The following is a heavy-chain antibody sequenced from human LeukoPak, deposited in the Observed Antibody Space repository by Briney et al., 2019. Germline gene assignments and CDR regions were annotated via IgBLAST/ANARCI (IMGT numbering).Heavy chain of an antibody. J-gene: IGHJ4*02. V-gene: IGHV3-33*01. Sequence: QPGRSLRFSCAASGFTFSSYGMHWVRQAPGKGLEWVAVIWYDGSNKYYADSVKGRFTISRDNSKNTLYLQMNSLRAEDTAVYYCARDAAGFDYWGQGTLVTVSS. CDR3: ARDAAGFDY. CDR2: IWYDGSNK. D-gene: IGHD6-13*01. CDR1: GFTFSSYG.